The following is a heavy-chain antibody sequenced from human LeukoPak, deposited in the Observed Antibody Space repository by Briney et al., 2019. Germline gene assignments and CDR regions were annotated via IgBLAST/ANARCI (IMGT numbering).Heavy chain of an antibody. Sequence: PSETLSLTCTVSGGSISTYYWSWIRQPPGKGLEWIGYIYDNGRTNYNPSLKSRVTMSVDTSKNQFSLKLTSVTAADTAVYYCARGRGSPYYVEAFDVWGQGTVVTVSS. CDR3: ARGRGSPYYVEAFDV. V-gene: IGHV4-59*01. D-gene: IGHD3-22*01. CDR1: GGSISTYY. CDR2: IYDNGRT. J-gene: IGHJ3*01.